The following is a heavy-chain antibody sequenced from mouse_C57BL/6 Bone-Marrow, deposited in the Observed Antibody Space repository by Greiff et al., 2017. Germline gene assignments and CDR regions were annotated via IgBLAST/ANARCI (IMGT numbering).Heavy chain of an antibody. V-gene: IGHV1-39*01. CDR3: ARGRAYYSNYGRGLFAY. CDR1: GYSFTDYN. J-gene: IGHJ3*01. CDR2: INPNYGTT. D-gene: IGHD2-5*01. Sequence: LKESGPELVKPGASVKISCKASGYSFTDYNMNWVKQSNGKSLEWIGVINPNYGTTSYNQKFKGKATLTVDQSSSTAYMQLNSLTSEDSAVYYCARGRAYYSNYGRGLFAYWGQGTLVTVSA.